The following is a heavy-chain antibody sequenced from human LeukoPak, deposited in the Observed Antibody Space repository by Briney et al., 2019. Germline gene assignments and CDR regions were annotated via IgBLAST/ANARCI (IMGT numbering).Heavy chain of an antibody. CDR3: ARKISVPAAPGAEKYYFDY. CDR2: IIPIFGTA. V-gene: IGHV1-69*13. Sequence: SVKVSCKASGYTFTSYGISWVQQAPGQGLEWMGGIIPIFGTANYAQKFQGRVTITADESTSTAYMELSSLRSEDTAVYYCARKISVPAAPGAEKYYFDYGAKETRAPVPS. CDR1: GYTFTSYG. J-gene: IGHJ4*02. D-gene: IGHD2-2*01.